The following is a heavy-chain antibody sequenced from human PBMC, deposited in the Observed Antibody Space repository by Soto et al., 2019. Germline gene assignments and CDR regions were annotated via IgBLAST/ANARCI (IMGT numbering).Heavy chain of an antibody. CDR1: GFTFSSYA. Sequence: GGSLRLSCAASGFTFSSYAMHWVRQAPGKGLEWVAVISGGGDTTYYTPSVKGRFTISRDDFRNTLYLQMNSLRTEDTAIYYCAKLRDFVVLPAGILDYWGPGTLVTVSS. V-gene: IGHV3-23*01. D-gene: IGHD2-8*01. CDR3: AKLRDFVVLPAGILDY. CDR2: ISGGGDTT. J-gene: IGHJ4*02.